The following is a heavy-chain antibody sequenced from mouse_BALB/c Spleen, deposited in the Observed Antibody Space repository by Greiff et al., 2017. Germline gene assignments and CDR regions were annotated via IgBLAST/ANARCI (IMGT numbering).Heavy chain of an antibody. J-gene: IGHJ3*01. Sequence: VQLQQSGAELVRPGSSVKISCKASGYAFSSYWMNWVKQRPGQGLEWIGQIYPGDGDTNYNGKFKGKATLTADKSSSTAYMQLSSLTSEDSAVYFCARWGYCAFADWGEGTLVTVSA. CDR1: GYAFSSYW. CDR2: IYPGDGDT. D-gene: IGHD2-3*01. V-gene: IGHV1-80*01. CDR3: ARWGYCAFAD.